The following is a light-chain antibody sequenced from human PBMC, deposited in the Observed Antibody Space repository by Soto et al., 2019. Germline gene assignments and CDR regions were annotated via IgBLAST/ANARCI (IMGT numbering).Light chain of an antibody. CDR1: QSVSSR. CDR3: QHYAHNSPIT. Sequence: EIVLTQSPGTLSLSPGERATLSCRASQSVSSRLAWYQQRPGQAPRLLISGASSRATGIPDRFSGSGSGTGFTLTISRLEPEDFALYYCQHYAHNSPITFGQGTRLEIK. CDR2: GAS. J-gene: IGKJ5*01. V-gene: IGKV3-20*01.